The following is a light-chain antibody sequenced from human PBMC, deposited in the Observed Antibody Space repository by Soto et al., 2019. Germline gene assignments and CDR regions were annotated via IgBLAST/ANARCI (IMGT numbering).Light chain of an antibody. CDR3: QQYGSSGT. CDR1: QSVSNNY. Sequence: ERVMTQSPATLSASPGERATLSCRASQSVSNNYLAWYQQKPGQAPRLLIYGASNRATGIPDRFSGSGSGTDFTLTISRLEPEDFAVYYCQQYGSSGTFGQGTKVDI. CDR2: GAS. J-gene: IGKJ1*01. V-gene: IGKV3-20*01.